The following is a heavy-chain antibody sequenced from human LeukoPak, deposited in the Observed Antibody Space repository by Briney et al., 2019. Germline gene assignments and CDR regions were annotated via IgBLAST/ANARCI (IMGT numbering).Heavy chain of an antibody. J-gene: IGHJ4*02. V-gene: IGHV1-46*01. CDR3: ARVSGSHRLFDY. CDR2: INPSGGST. CDR1: GYTFTSYY. Sequence: ASVKVSCTASGYTFTSYYMHWVRQAPGQGLEWMGIINPSGGSTSYAQKFQGRVTMTRDTSTSTVYMELSSLRSEDTAVYYCARVSGSHRLFDYWGQGTLVTVSS. D-gene: IGHD1-26*01.